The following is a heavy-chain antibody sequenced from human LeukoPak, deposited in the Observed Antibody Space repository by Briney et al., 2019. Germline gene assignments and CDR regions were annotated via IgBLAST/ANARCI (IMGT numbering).Heavy chain of an antibody. D-gene: IGHD6-19*01. V-gene: IGHV3-21*01. CDR3: ARDGSIAVAGTDAFDI. Sequence: GSLRLSCAASGFTFSSYSMNWVRQAPGKGLECVSSISSSSSYIYYADSVKGRFTISRDNAKNSLYLQMNSLRAEDTAVYYCARDGSIAVAGTDAFDIWGQGTMVTVSS. J-gene: IGHJ3*02. CDR2: ISSSSSYI. CDR1: GFTFSSYS.